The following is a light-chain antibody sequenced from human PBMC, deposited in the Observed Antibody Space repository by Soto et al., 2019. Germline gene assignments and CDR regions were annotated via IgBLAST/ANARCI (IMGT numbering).Light chain of an antibody. CDR3: QKYYNWPRT. J-gene: IGKJ1*01. Sequence: EIVMTQSPATLSVSPGERATLSCRASQSVSSNLAWYQQKPGQAPRLLIYGASTRATGLPARFSGSGSGTEFTLTISSLQSEDFAVYYCQKYYNWPRTFGQGTKVDIK. CDR1: QSVSSN. V-gene: IGKV3-15*01. CDR2: GAS.